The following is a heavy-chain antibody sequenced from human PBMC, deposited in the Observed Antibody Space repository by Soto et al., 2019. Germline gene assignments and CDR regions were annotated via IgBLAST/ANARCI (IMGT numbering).Heavy chain of an antibody. D-gene: IGHD2-15*01. V-gene: IGHV1-69*01. CDR1: GDTFSTFA. J-gene: IGHJ3*02. CDR2: IIPMFGST. Sequence: QVQLVQSGAEVKKPGSSVKVSCRASGDTFSTFAITGVRQAPGQGLEWLGGIIPMFGSTKYAQKFQGGITITADESTSTVYMELSSLRSEDTAVYYCAREGYCSSGSCSFDGFDIWGQGTMVTVSS. CDR3: AREGYCSSGSCSFDGFDI.